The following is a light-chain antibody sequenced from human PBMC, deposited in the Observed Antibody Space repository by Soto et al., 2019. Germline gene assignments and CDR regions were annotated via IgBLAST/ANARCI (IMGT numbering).Light chain of an antibody. CDR3: QQYTSYPWT. V-gene: IGKV1-39*01. J-gene: IGKJ1*01. CDR1: QGISSY. CDR2: AAS. Sequence: IQLTQSPSSLSASVGDRVTITCRASQGISSYLNWYQQKPGKAPKLLIYAASSLQSGVPSRFSGSGSGTDFTLTISSLQPDDFATYYCQQYTSYPWTFGQGTKVDIK.